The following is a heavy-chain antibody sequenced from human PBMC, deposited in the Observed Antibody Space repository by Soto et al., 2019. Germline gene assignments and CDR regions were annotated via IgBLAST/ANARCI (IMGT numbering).Heavy chain of an antibody. D-gene: IGHD3-9*01. CDR2: ISSSSSTI. J-gene: IGHJ6*02. V-gene: IGHV3-48*02. CDR1: GFTFSSYS. Sequence: GGSLRLFCAASGFTFSSYSMNWVRQAPGKGLEWVSYISSSSSTIYYADSVKGRFTISRDNAKNSLYLQMNSLRDEDTAVYYCARHRTNYDILTGYPTDMDVWGQGTTVTVSS. CDR3: ARHRTNYDILTGYPTDMDV.